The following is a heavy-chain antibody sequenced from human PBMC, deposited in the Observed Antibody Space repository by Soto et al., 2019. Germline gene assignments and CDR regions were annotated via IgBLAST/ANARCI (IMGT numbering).Heavy chain of an antibody. CDR3: AKDLTTVTTGFPQRLVLYY. Sequence: ASVKVSCKASGYTFTSYYMHWVRQAPGQGLEWMGIINPSGGSTSYAQKFQGRVTMTRDTSKSTVYMELSSLRSEDTAVYYCAKDLTTVTTGFPQRLVLYYRGQGALVTVSS. J-gene: IGHJ4*02. CDR1: GYTFTSYY. V-gene: IGHV1-46*01. D-gene: IGHD4-4*01. CDR2: INPSGGST.